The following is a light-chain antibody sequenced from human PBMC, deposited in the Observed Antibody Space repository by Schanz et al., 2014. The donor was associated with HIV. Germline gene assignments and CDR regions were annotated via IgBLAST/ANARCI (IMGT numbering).Light chain of an antibody. CDR1: QSVSNN. Sequence: EVVMTQSPATLSVSPGERATLSCRASQSVSNNLAWYQQTPGQVPRLLIYGASTRATGVPARFSGSGSGTEFTLTISSLQSEDFAVYYCQQYNNWPPYTFGQGTKLEVK. V-gene: IGKV3-15*01. J-gene: IGKJ2*01. CDR3: QQYNNWPPYT. CDR2: GAS.